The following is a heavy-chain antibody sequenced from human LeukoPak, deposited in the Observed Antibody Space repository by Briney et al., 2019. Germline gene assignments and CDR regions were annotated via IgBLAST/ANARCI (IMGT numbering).Heavy chain of an antibody. CDR1: GFMSNNYW. Sequence: PGGSLRLSSVVSGFMSNNYWMSWVRPAPGKGLEWVTNIRQDGSDKYFLDSVRGRFTISRDNAENSLYLQMNSLRAEDTAVYYCARDKGFGGSSFDYWGQGTLVTVSS. CDR3: ARDKGFGGSSFDY. D-gene: IGHD3-10*01. V-gene: IGHV3-7*01. CDR2: IRQDGSDK. J-gene: IGHJ4*02.